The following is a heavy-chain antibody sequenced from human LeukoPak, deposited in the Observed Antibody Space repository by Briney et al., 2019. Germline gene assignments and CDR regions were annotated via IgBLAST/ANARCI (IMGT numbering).Heavy chain of an antibody. CDR3: ARGWNYAFRFDY. Sequence: GGSLRLSCAASGFPFSDYWMTWVRQAPGKGLEGVAHIKQEGSERYYGDSVKGRFTISRDNANNLVYLQMNSLGAEDTAVYYCARGWNYAFRFDYWGQGTLVTVSS. J-gene: IGHJ4*02. D-gene: IGHD1-7*01. CDR1: GFPFSDYW. V-gene: IGHV3-7*01. CDR2: IKQEGSER.